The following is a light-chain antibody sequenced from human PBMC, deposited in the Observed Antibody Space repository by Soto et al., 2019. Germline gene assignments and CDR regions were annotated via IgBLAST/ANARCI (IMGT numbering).Light chain of an antibody. CDR3: QQYDNLPYT. V-gene: IGKV1-33*01. CDR1: QDISNY. Sequence: DIQMTQSPSSLSASVGDRVTITCQASQDISNYLNWYQQKPGKAPKLLIYDASNLETGVPSRFSGSGSGKDFTFTISSLQHEDIAKYYCQQYDNLPYTFGQGTKLEIK. J-gene: IGKJ2*01. CDR2: DAS.